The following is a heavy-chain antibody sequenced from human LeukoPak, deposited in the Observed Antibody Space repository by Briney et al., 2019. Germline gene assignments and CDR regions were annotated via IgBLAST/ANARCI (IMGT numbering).Heavy chain of an antibody. V-gene: IGHV4-59*01. CDR3: ARAWGGGSPNCFDY. D-gene: IGHD2-15*01. CDR2: IYYSGST. CDR1: GGSISSYY. J-gene: IGHJ4*02. Sequence: SETLSLTCTVSGGSISSYYWSWIRQPPGKGLEWIGYIYYSGSTNYNPSLKSRVTISVDTSKNQFSLKLSSVTAADTAVYYCARAWGGGSPNCFDYWGQGTLVTVSS.